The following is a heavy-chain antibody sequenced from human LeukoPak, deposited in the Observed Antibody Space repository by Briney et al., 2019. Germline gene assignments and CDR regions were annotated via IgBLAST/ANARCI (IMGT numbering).Heavy chain of an antibody. CDR2: IRYDGSNK. CDR3: AKDPANSGYDIYYYYYYMDV. V-gene: IGHV3-30*02. D-gene: IGHD5-12*01. CDR1: GFTFSSYG. Sequence: TGGSLRLSCAASGFTFSSYGMHWVRQAPGKGLEWVAFIRYDGSNKYYADSVKGRFTISRDNSKNTLYLQMNSLRAEDTAVYYCAKDPANSGYDIYYYYYYMDVWGKGTTVTISS. J-gene: IGHJ6*03.